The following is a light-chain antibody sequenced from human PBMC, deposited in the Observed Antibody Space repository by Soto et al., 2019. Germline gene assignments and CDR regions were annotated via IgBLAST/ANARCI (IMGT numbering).Light chain of an antibody. Sequence: EIVLTQSPGTLSLSPGERATLSWRASQSVSSIYLAWYQQKPGQAPRLLIYGASSRATGIPDRFSGSGSGTDFTLTISRLQPEDFASYYCQQYGNLPRTFGQGTKVEIK. V-gene: IGKV3-20*01. CDR2: GAS. J-gene: IGKJ1*01. CDR1: QSVSSIY. CDR3: QQYGNLPRT.